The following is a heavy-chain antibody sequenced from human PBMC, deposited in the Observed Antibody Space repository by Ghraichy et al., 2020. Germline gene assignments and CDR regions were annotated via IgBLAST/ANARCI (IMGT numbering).Heavy chain of an antibody. Sequence: SGPTLVKPTQTLTLTCTFSGFSLRTSGVGVGWIRQPPGKALEWLALIYWDDDKRYSPSLKSRLTITKDTSKNQVVLTMTNLDPVDTATYYCAHSRSAGAVAGSDCFDPWGQGTLVTVSS. V-gene: IGHV2-5*02. J-gene: IGHJ5*02. CDR1: GFSLRTSGVG. CDR3: AHSRSAGAVAGSDCFDP. CDR2: IYWDDDK. D-gene: IGHD6-19*01.